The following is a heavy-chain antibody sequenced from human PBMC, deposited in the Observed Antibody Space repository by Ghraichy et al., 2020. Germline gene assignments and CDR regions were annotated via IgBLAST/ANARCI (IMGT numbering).Heavy chain of an antibody. CDR1: GFSFSAYF. CDR2: ISSTGNTI. J-gene: IGHJ3*02. CDR3: TRDPFCASGVCNAFDI. D-gene: IGHD2-8*01. Sequence: GGSLKLSCEGSGFSFSAYFMSWVRQAPGKGLEWVAYISSTGNTIYSADSVKGRFTLSRDNDKNSVFLQMNSLRAEDTAIYYCTRDPFCASGVCNAFDIWGQGTMVTVSS. V-gene: IGHV3-11*01.